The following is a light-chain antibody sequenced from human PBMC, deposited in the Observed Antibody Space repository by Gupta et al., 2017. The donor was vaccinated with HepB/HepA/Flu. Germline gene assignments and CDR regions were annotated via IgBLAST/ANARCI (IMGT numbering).Light chain of an antibody. CDR1: QSISSY. J-gene: IGKJ4*01. CDR2: VAS. CDR3: QQSDTTPNT. V-gene: IGKV1-39*01. Sequence: DIQMTQSPSSLSASVGDRVTITCRARQSISSYLNWYQQKPGKAPKFLIYVASSLQSGVPSRFSGSGSGTDFTLTISSLQPEDFATHYCQQSDTTPNTFGGGTKVEIK.